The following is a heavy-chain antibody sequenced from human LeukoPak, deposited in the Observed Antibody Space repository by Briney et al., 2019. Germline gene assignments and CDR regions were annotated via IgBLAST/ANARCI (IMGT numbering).Heavy chain of an antibody. CDR3: ARDREGYCSSTSCYPSNWFDP. CDR2: IIPIFGTA. Sequence: SVKVSCKASGGTFSSYAISWVRQAPGQGLEWMGGIIPIFGTANYAQKFQGRVTITADKSTSRAYMELSSLRSEDTAVYYCARDREGYCSSTSCYPSNWFDPWGQGTLVTVSS. CDR1: GGTFSSYA. J-gene: IGHJ5*02. D-gene: IGHD2-2*01. V-gene: IGHV1-69*06.